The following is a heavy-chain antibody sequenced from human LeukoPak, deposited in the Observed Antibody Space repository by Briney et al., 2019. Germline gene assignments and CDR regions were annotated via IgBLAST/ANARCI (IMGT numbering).Heavy chain of an antibody. Sequence: GGSLRLSCAASGFTFSSYEMNWVRQAPGKGLEWVSYISSSGSTIYYADSVKGRFTISRDNAKNSLYLQMNSLRAGDTAVYYCARTESYDILTGYPLDYWGQGTLVTVS. V-gene: IGHV3-48*03. D-gene: IGHD3-9*01. J-gene: IGHJ4*02. CDR2: ISSSGSTI. CDR3: ARTESYDILTGYPLDY. CDR1: GFTFSSYE.